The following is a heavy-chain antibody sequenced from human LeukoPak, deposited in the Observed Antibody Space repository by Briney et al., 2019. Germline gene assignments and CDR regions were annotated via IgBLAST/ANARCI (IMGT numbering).Heavy chain of an antibody. CDR1: GFTFSSYT. D-gene: IGHD3-9*01. CDR3: VIVRGYFDSSGSDY. CDR2: ITNNGGNT. J-gene: IGHJ4*02. V-gene: IGHV3-64D*06. Sequence: GGSLRLPCSASGFTFSSYTIHWVRQAPGKGLEFVSAITNNGGNTYYADSVKGRFTISRDNSKNTVYLQMSSLGAEDTAVYYCVIVRGYFDSSGSDYWGQGTLVTVSS.